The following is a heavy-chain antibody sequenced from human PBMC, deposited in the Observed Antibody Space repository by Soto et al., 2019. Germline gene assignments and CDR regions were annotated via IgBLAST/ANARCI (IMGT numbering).Heavy chain of an antibody. J-gene: IGHJ4*02. Sequence: PGGSLRLSCAASGFTFSSYSMNWVRQAPGKGLEWVSSISSSSSYIYYADSVKGRFTISRDNAKNSLYLQMNSLRAEDTAVYYCARDRRGYSYGRELDYWGKGTLVPVSS. V-gene: IGHV3-21*01. CDR1: GFTFSSYS. D-gene: IGHD5-18*01. CDR3: ARDRRGYSYGRELDY. CDR2: ISSSSSYI.